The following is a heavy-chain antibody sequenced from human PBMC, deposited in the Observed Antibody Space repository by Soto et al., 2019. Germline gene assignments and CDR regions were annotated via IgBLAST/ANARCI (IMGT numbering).Heavy chain of an antibody. V-gene: IGHV3-33*01. J-gene: IGHJ3*02. CDR2: IRNDGSDK. Sequence: GGSLRLSCAASGFIFSPYGIHWVRQAPGKGLEWVALIRNDGSDKYYAESVTGRFTISRDNSKNTVYLQMNSLRAEDTALYFRARAPRMAPFDIWGQGTMVTVSS. CDR1: GFIFSPYG. CDR3: ARAPRMAPFDI.